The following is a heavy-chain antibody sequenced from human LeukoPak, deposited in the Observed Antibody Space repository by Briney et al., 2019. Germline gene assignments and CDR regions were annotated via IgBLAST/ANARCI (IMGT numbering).Heavy chain of an antibody. CDR1: GLTFTDSA. Sequence: QSGGSLRLSCAASGLTFTDSALHWVRQASGRGLEWLGRIRSKSQNYATAYAVALKGRFTISRDDSKNTAFLQMNNLKTDDTAVYYCTRHRPEAYCGSSGCNYSHQYYMDVWGRGTTVTVSS. CDR3: TRHRPEAYCGSSGCNYSHQYYMDV. D-gene: IGHD2-21*01. J-gene: IGHJ6*03. CDR2: IRSKSQNYAT. V-gene: IGHV3-73*01.